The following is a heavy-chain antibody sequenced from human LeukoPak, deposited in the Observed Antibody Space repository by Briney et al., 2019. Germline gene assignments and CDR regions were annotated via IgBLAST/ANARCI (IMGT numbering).Heavy chain of an antibody. Sequence: RGGSLRLSCAASGFTFSSYAMHWVRQAPGKGLEWVAVISYDGSNKYYADSVKGRFTISRDNSKNTLYLQMNRLRAEDTAVYYCARDSGASGSYFQIDYWGQGTLVTVSS. CDR3: ARDSGASGSYFQIDY. CDR1: GFTFSSYA. V-gene: IGHV3-30*04. D-gene: IGHD1-26*01. J-gene: IGHJ4*02. CDR2: ISYDGSNK.